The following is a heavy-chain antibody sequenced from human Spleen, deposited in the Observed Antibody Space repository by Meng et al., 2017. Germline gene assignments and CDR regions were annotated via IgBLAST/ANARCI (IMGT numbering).Heavy chain of an antibody. J-gene: IGHJ6*02. CDR1: GYTLTELS. Sequence: ASVKVSCKVSGYTLTELSMHWVRQAPGKGLEWMGGFDPEDGETIYAQKFQGRVTMTEDTSTDTAYMELSSLRSEDTAVYYGASVDLSNYYYYGMDVWGQGTTVTVSS. D-gene: IGHD3/OR15-3a*01. CDR2: FDPEDGET. V-gene: IGHV1-24*01. CDR3: ASVDLSNYYYYGMDV.